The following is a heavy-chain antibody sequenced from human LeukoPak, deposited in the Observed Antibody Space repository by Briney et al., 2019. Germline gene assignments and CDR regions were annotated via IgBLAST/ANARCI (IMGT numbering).Heavy chain of an antibody. CDR2: INPSGGST. J-gene: IGHJ4*02. CDR3: ARDHTNSWYPAEGLGYFDY. V-gene: IGHV1-46*01. CDR1: GYTFTSYY. Sequence: ASVKVSCKASGYTFTSYYLHWVRQAPGQGLEWMGIINPSGGSTIYARRFQGRVTMTRDTSTSTVYMELSSLRSEDTAVYYCARDHTNSWYPAEGLGYFDYWGQGTLVTVSS. D-gene: IGHD6-13*01.